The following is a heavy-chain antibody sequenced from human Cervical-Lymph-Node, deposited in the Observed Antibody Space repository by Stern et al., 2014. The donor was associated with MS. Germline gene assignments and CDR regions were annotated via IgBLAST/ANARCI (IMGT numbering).Heavy chain of an antibody. D-gene: IGHD2-8*01. V-gene: IGHV3-11*01. CDR2: TRSGSSAT. Sequence: VQLVESGGGLVKPGGSLRLSCAASGFIFSDYYMTWVLQAPGKGLEWLADTRSGSSATLYAASVKGRFTISRDNAKNVLNLHMNSLRAEDTAVYYCARGSEKSVLSYYALDVWGQGTTVTVS. CDR1: GFIFSDYY. CDR3: ARGSEKSVLSYYALDV. J-gene: IGHJ6*02.